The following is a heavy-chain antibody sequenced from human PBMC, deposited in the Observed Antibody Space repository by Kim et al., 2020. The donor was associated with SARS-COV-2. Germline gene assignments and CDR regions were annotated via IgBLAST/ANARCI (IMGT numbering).Heavy chain of an antibody. Sequence: SETLSLTCAVHGGSFSGYWWSWIRQPPGKGLEWIGEINHSGSTNYNPSLKSRVTISVDTSKNQFSLKLSSVTAAETAVYYCARQSPAAKGNWFDPWGQGT. CDR3: ARQSPAAKGNWFDP. CDR1: GGSFSGYW. D-gene: IGHD2-2*01. V-gene: IGHV4-34*01. CDR2: INHSGST. J-gene: IGHJ5*02.